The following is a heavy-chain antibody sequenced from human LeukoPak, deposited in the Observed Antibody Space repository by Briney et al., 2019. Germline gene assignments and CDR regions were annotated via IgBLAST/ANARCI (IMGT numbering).Heavy chain of an antibody. V-gene: IGHV4-34*01. J-gene: IGHJ4*02. D-gene: IGHD3-16*01. CDR2: IFHTGST. CDR1: GGSFTVYY. Sequence: PETLSLTCAVSGGSFTVYYWSWIRQSPGQGLEWIGEIFHTGSTIYNPSLESRVTISVDTSKSQFSLNLNSVTAADTAVYYCVGGHDHIWGMSDYWGRGTQVTVSS. CDR3: VGGHDHIWGMSDY.